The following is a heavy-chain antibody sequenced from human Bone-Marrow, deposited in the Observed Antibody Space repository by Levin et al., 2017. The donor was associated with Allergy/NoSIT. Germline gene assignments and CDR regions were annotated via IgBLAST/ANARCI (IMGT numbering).Heavy chain of an antibody. CDR2: IKEDGSEK. J-gene: IGHJ5*02. CDR1: GFTFSNSW. D-gene: IGHD5-24*01. V-gene: IGHV3-7*01. CDR3: ARDQFRRATIGARWFDP. Sequence: SCAASGFTFSNSWMSWVRQAPGKGLEWVDNIKEDGSEKYYVDSVKGRFTISRDNAKNSLFVQMNSLRVEDTAVYYCARDQFRRATIGARWFDPWGQGTLVTVSS.